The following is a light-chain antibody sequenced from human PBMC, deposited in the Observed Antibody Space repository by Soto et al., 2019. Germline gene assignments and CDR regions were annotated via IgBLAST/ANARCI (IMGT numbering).Light chain of an antibody. V-gene: IGKV3-11*01. CDR3: QQRNNCPT. CDR1: QSVNNY. CDR2: DTS. J-gene: IGKJ4*01. Sequence: EIVLTQSPATLSLSPGERATLSCRASQSVNNYLAWYQQKPGQAPRPLIYDTSNRATGIPARFSGSGSGTDFTLTIRSLAPEDFAVYYCQQRNNCPTFGGGTRVEIK.